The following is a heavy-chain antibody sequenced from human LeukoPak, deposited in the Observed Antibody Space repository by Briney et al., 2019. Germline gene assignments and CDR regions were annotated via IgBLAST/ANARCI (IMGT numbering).Heavy chain of an antibody. V-gene: IGHV3-48*01. CDR2: ISSSGSTI. Sequence: QTGGSLRLSCAASGFTFSRYNMNWVRQAPGKGLEWVSYISSSGSTINYADSVKGRFTISRDNAKNSLYLQMNSLTAEDTAVYYCARDLGNRDYFDYWGQGTLVTVSS. CDR3: ARDLGNRDYFDY. J-gene: IGHJ4*02. CDR1: GFTFSRYN.